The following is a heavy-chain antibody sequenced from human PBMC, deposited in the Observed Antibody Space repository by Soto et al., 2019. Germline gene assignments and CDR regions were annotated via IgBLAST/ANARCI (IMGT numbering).Heavy chain of an antibody. CDR3: ATGSFTSTGGRIGYHYNAMDV. D-gene: IGHD1-1*01. Sequence: ASVKVSCKSSGGTFSSHSINWVRQAPGQGLEWMGGIIPIFGPANFAKKFQGRVTITADESTTTAYMELSSLTSEDTAVYYCATGSFTSTGGRIGYHYNAMDVWGKGTTVTVSS. CDR2: IIPIFGPA. CDR1: GGTFSSHS. J-gene: IGHJ6*04. V-gene: IGHV1-69*13.